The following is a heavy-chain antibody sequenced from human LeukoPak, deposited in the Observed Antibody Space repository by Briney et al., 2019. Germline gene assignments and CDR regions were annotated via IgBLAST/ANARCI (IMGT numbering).Heavy chain of an antibody. J-gene: IGHJ5*02. V-gene: IGHV1-2*02. D-gene: IGHD2-21*01. CDR1: GYSFTDYY. Sequence: WASVKVSFKTSGYSFTDYYMHWVRQAPGQGLEWMGWINPNRGGTSAAQKFQGRVTMTRDTSITTVYMEVSWLTSDDTAIYYCARADRLHGGPYLIGPWGQGTLVTVSS. CDR2: INPNRGGT. CDR3: ARADRLHGGPYLIGP.